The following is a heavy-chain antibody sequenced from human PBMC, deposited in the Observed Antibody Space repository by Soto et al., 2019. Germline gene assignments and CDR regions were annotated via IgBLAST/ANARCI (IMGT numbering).Heavy chain of an antibody. Sequence: HPGGSLRLSCAASGFTFSTYSMNWVRQAPGKGLEWVSYISSSSSTMFYTDSVKGRFTVSRDNAKNSLYLQMNSLRAEDTADYYCARPTYYYDSSGPPAYWGQGT. D-gene: IGHD3-22*01. CDR1: GFTFSTYS. CDR3: ARPTYYYDSSGPPAY. V-gene: IGHV3-48*01. CDR2: ISSSSSTM. J-gene: IGHJ4*02.